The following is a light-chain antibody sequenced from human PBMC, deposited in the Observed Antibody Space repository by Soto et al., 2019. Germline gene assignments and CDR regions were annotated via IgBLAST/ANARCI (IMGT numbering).Light chain of an antibody. Sequence: ITLTQSPFTLSGSVGARVALTGRASQTISSWLAWYQQKPGKAPKLLIYKASTLKSGVPSRFSGSGSGTEFTLTIGALHPEDVATYYCQNYDSAPITFGQGTRLEIK. CDR1: QTISSW. CDR3: QNYDSAPIT. CDR2: KAS. J-gene: IGKJ5*01. V-gene: IGKV1-5*03.